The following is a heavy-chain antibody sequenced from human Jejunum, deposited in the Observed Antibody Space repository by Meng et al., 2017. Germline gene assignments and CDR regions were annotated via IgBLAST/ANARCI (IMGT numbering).Heavy chain of an antibody. Sequence: GESLKISCAASGFTVSSNYMSWVRQAPGKGLEWVSIIYRGGSTYYAESVKGRFTISRDNSKNAVYLQMNSLAVADTAVYYCAREKEVAANLDGMDVWGQGTTVTVSS. J-gene: IGHJ6*02. V-gene: IGHV3-66*02. CDR1: GFTVSSNY. D-gene: IGHD6-19*01. CDR3: AREKEVAANLDGMDV. CDR2: IYRGGST.